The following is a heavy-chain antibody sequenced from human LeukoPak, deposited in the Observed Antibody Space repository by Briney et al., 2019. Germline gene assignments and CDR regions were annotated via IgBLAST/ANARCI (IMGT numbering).Heavy chain of an antibody. D-gene: IGHD1-26*01. V-gene: IGHV3-23*01. CDR1: GFTFSNYA. CDR3: AKGSGSYRFDY. J-gene: IGHJ4*02. CDR2: ISGSGGST. Sequence: PGGSLRLSCAASGFTFSNYAMSWVRHAPGKGLEWVSGISGSGGSTYYADSVKGRFTISRDNSKNTLFLQMNSLRAEDTAVYYCAKGSGSYRFDYWGQGTLVTVSS.